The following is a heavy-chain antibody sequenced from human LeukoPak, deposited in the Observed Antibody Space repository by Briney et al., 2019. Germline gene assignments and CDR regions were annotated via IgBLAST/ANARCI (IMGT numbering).Heavy chain of an antibody. CDR1: GGSISSSNW. CDR2: INHSGST. V-gene: IGHV4-4*02. D-gene: IGHD5-12*01. CDR3: ATPLRGYSGYVYGV. J-gene: IGHJ3*01. Sequence: SETLSLTCAVSGGSISSSNWWSWVRQPPGKGLEWIGEINHSGSTNYNPSLKSRVTISVDTSKNQFSLKLSSVTAADTAVYYCATPLRGYSGYVYGVWGQGTMVTVSS.